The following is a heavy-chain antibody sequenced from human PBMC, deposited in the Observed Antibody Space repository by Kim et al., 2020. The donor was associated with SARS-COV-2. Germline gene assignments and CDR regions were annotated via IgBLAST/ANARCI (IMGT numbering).Heavy chain of an antibody. Sequence: SNPALKSRVTISVDTSKNQFSLKLSSVTAADTAVYYCASDSSGERDAFDIWGRGTMVTVSS. CDR3: ASDSSGERDAFDI. D-gene: IGHD3-22*01. V-gene: IGHV4-39*01. J-gene: IGHJ3*02.